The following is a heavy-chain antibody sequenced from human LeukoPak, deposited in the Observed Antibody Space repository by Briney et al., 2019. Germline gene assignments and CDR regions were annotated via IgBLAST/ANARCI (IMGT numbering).Heavy chain of an antibody. CDR1: GFTFSDSY. Sequence: GGSLRLSCAASGFTFSDSYMSWIRQAPGKGLEWVSYISSGSSYTNYADSVKGRFSISRDNAKNPLYLQMNSLRAEDTAVYYCARVGYQLPDYWGQGTLVTVSS. D-gene: IGHD2-2*01. V-gene: IGHV3-11*06. J-gene: IGHJ4*02. CDR3: ARVGYQLPDY. CDR2: ISSGSSYT.